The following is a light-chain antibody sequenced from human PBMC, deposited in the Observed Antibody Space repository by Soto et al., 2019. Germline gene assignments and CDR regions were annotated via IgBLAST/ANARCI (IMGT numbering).Light chain of an antibody. J-gene: IGKJ2*01. CDR2: KTA. V-gene: IGKV1-5*03. CDR1: QNIVNW. CDR3: QQYDSHPMYT. Sequence: DIQMTQSPSTLSASVGDRVTITCRARQNIVNWLAWYQQKPGKAPNLLIYKTATLQRGGPSRFSGSGSGTEFTLTISSLQPDDFAAYYCQQYDSHPMYTVGQGTKVDSK.